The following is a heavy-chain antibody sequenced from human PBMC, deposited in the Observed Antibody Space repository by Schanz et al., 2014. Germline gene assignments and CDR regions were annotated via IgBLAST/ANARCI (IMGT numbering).Heavy chain of an antibody. J-gene: IGHJ6*02. CDR3: ARHRFGVFYYGLDV. Sequence: QAQLMQSGPELKRPGASVKVSCTASGYTLKNYGISWVRQAPGLGLEWMGWISDYNGKTNYAQKFQDRVIMSTDRSSSTAYLELRSLTSDDSTIYYCARHRFGVFYYGLDVSGQGTTILVSS. CDR1: GYTLKNYG. V-gene: IGHV1-18*01. CDR2: ISDYNGKT. D-gene: IGHD3-10*01.